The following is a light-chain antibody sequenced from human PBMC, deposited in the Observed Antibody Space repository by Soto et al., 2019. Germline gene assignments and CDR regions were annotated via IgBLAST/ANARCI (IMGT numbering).Light chain of an antibody. CDR2: DAS. V-gene: IGKV3-11*01. CDR3: QQHNHWLYT. Sequence: EIVLTQSPATLSLSPGERATLSCRASQSVSSYLAWYQQKPGQAPRLLIYDASNRATGIPARFSGSGSGTDFTLTISSLEPEDFAVYYYQQHNHWLYTFGQGTKLAIK. J-gene: IGKJ2*01. CDR1: QSVSSY.